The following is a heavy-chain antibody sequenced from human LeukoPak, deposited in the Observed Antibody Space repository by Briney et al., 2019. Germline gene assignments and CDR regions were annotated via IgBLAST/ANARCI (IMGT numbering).Heavy chain of an antibody. CDR1: GDSISGYY. J-gene: IGHJ4*02. Sequence: SETLSLTCTVSGDSISGYYWSWIRQTPGRGLEWIASIHSSGTTKYNPSLKSRVTMSVDTSKNQFSLRLTSVTAADTAVYFCARGYFDTSSSSNPFDYWGQGALVTVSS. V-gene: IGHV4-4*09. CDR3: ARGYFDTSSSSNPFDY. CDR2: IHSSGTT. D-gene: IGHD3-22*01.